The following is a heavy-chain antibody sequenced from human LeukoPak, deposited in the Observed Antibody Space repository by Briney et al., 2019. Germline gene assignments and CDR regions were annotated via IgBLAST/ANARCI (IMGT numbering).Heavy chain of an antibody. Sequence: GGSLRLFCVGSGVTFRNAWKSWIRQAPGKGLQWVGHIKSKSDGGTTEYAAPVKGRFTISRDDSKNTLYLQMNSLKGEDAALYYCTALGAASEYWGQGALVTVSS. CDR2: IKSKSDGGTT. J-gene: IGHJ4*02. CDR1: GVTFRNAW. CDR3: TALGAASEY. V-gene: IGHV3-15*01. D-gene: IGHD2-15*01.